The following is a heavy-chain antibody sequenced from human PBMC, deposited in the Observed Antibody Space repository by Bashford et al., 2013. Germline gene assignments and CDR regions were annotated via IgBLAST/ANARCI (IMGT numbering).Heavy chain of an antibody. Sequence: VRQAPGKGLEWVAVISYDGSNKYYADSVKGRFTISRDNSKNTLYLQMNSLRAEDTAVYYCAREGITMVRGVIIDWGQGTLVTVSS. CDR2: ISYDGSNK. J-gene: IGHJ4*02. V-gene: IGHV3-30*04. CDR3: AREGITMVRGVIID. D-gene: IGHD3-10*01.